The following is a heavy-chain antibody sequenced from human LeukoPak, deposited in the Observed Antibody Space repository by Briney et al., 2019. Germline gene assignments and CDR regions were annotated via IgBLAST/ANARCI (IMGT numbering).Heavy chain of an antibody. Sequence: PGGSLRLSCAASGFTFSSYAMHWVRQAPGKGLEWVAVISYDGSNKYYADSVKGRFTISRDNSKNTLYLQMNSLRAEDTAVYYCARTKIDCSSTSCYFTGSLDYYYMDVWGKGTTVTVSS. CDR3: ARTKIDCSSTSCYFTGSLDYYYMDV. V-gene: IGHV3-30-3*01. CDR1: GFTFSSYA. CDR2: ISYDGSNK. D-gene: IGHD2-2*01. J-gene: IGHJ6*03.